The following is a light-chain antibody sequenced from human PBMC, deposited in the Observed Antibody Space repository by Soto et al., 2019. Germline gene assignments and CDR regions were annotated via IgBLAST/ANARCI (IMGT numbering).Light chain of an antibody. CDR2: DAS. CDR3: QQRSSRNT. CDR1: QSISSW. Sequence: GDRVTITCRASQSISSWLAWYQQKPGKAPKLLISDASSLKSGVPSRFSGSGSATEFTLTISSLQPDDFATYYCQQRSSRNTFGQGTKLEIK. J-gene: IGKJ2*01. V-gene: IGKV1-5*01.